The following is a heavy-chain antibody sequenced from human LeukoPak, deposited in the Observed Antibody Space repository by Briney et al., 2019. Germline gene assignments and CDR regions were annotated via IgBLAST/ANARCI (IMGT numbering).Heavy chain of an antibody. V-gene: IGHV1-69*04. CDR3: ARDKYYYDTSYWYFDL. J-gene: IGHJ2*01. Sequence: SVKVSCKASGYSFPSYGISWVRQAPGQGLEWMGRIIPILGIANYAQKFQGRVTITADKSTSTAYMELSSLRSEDTAVYYCARDKYYYDTSYWYFDLWGRGTLVTVSS. CDR2: IIPILGIA. CDR1: GYSFPSYG. D-gene: IGHD3-22*01.